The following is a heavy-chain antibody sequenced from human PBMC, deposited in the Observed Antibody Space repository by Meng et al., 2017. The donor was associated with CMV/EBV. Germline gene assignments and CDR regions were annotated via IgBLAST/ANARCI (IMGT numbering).Heavy chain of an antibody. J-gene: IGHJ4*02. CDR1: GFTFDDYA. Sequence: SLKISCAASGFTFDDYAMHWVRQATGKGLEWVSGISWNSGSIGYADSVKGRFTISRDNAKNSLYLQMNSLRAEDMALYYCAKGGVYGDYLYYFDYWGQGTLVTVSS. CDR3: AKGGVYGDYLYYFDY. CDR2: ISWNSGSI. V-gene: IGHV3-9*03. D-gene: IGHD4-17*01.